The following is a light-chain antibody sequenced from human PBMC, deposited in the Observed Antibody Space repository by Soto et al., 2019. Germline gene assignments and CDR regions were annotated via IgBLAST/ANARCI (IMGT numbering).Light chain of an antibody. CDR1: QSVRSSY. Sequence: EIVLTQSPGTLSLSPGERVTLSCRASQSVRSSYLAWYQQKPGQAPRLLIYGASSRATGIPDRFSGSGSGTEFTLTISRLEPEDVAVYCCQQYGSSPYTFGQGTKLEI. CDR3: QQYGSSPYT. CDR2: GAS. J-gene: IGKJ2*01. V-gene: IGKV3-20*01.